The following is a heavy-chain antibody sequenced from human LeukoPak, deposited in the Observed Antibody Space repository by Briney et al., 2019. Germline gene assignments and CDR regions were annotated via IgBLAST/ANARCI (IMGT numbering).Heavy chain of an antibody. J-gene: IGHJ4*02. V-gene: IGHV4-59*07. CDR1: GGSISSYY. D-gene: IGHD6-13*01. Sequence: PSDTLSLTCTVSGGSISSYYWSWIRQPPGKGLEWIGYIYYSGSTNYNPSLKSRVTISVDTSKNQFSLKLSSATAADTAVYYCARTWSGGSSWRTFDYWGQGTLVTVSS. CDR2: IYYSGST. CDR3: ARTWSGGSSWRTFDY.